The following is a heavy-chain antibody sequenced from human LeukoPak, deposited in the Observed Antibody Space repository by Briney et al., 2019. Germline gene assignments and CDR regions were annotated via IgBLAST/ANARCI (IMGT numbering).Heavy chain of an antibody. V-gene: IGHV4-59*08. J-gene: IGHJ4*02. CDR1: GGSIGSYY. Sequence: SETLSLTCTVSGGSIGSYYRTWIRQAPGKGLEWIGDIFYSGTTNYNPSLKSRLTISVDTSKNQFSLKLTSVTAADTAVYFCARQVARTAPVGYWGQGTLVTVSS. CDR2: IFYSGTT. D-gene: IGHD1-1*01. CDR3: ARQVARTAPVGY.